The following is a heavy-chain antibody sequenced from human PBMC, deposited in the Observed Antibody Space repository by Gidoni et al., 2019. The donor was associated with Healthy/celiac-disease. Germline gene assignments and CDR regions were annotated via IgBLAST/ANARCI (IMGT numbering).Heavy chain of an antibody. V-gene: IGHV3-23*01. Sequence: EVRLLDSGGGLVQPGGSLRLSCASYGFYFINYAMSWVRQAPGKGLEWVSAISGSGFTTYYADSVKGRFAVSRDNSKNTLYLQLSGLRAEDTAVYYCTKSFYYYDSSDYWYYFDFWGQGTLVTVSS. J-gene: IGHJ4*02. CDR1: GFYFINYA. CDR2: ISGSGFTT. CDR3: TKSFYYYDSSDYWYYFDF. D-gene: IGHD3-22*01.